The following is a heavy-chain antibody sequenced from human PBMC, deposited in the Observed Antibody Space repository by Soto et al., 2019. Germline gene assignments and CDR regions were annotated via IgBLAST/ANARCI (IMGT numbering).Heavy chain of an antibody. J-gene: IGHJ6*02. CDR2: INPDGGSA. Sequence: QVQLVQSGAEVKKPGASVKVSCKASGYTFTSYYIHWVRQAPGQGLEWMGIINPDGGSASYAQKFQGRATVTRDTSTSTVYMELSRLTSEDSAVYYCARDTNAALTYHYYVMDVWGRGTTVTVSS. CDR1: GYTFTSYY. CDR3: ARDTNAALTYHYYVMDV. D-gene: IGHD1-1*01. V-gene: IGHV1-46*01.